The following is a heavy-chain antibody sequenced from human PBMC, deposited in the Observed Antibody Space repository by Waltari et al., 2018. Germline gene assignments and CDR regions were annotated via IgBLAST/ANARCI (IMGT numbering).Heavy chain of an antibody. CDR2: IYYSGST. J-gene: IGHJ3*02. CDR3: ARAVGATAFDI. D-gene: IGHD1-26*01. Sequence: QLQLQESGPGLVKPSETLSLTCTVSGGSISSSSYYWGWIRQPPGKGLEWIGSIYYSGSTYYNPTLKSRVTISVDTSKNQFSLKRSSVTAADTAVYYCARAVGATAFDIWGQGTMVTVSS. V-gene: IGHV4-39*07. CDR1: GGSISSSSYY.